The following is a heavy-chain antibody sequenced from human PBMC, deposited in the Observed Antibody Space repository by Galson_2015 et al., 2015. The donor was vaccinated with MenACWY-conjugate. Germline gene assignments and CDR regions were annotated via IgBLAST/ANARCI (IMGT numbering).Heavy chain of an antibody. CDR3: ATTNSAY. J-gene: IGHJ4*02. CDR1: GFTFSDYY. CDR2: ISSGSGYI. V-gene: IGHV3-11*03. D-gene: IGHD5-24*01. Sequence: SLRLSCAASGFTFSDYYMSWSRQTPEKGLEWISKISSGSGYIDYADSVTGRFTISRDNAKNSMYLQMNSLRAEDKAVYFCATTNSAYWGQGTLVTVSS.